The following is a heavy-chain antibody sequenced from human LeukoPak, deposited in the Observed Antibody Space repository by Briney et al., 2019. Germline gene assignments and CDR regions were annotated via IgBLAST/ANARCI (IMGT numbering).Heavy chain of an antibody. J-gene: IGHJ4*02. V-gene: IGHV3-23*01. CDR3: AKWGDFDILTGYYVSDF. CDR2: VSGSGGST. CDR1: LFTLRDYV. Sequence: GALRLSRVASLFTLRDYVMSRVRQAPGRRVECMSPVSGSGGSTYYADSVKGRFTISRDNSRNTLFLQMNSLRAEDTAVYYCAKWGDFDILTGYYVSDFWGQGTLVTVSS. D-gene: IGHD3-9*01.